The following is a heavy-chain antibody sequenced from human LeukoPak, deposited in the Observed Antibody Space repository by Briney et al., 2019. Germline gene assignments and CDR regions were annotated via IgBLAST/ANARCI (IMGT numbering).Heavy chain of an antibody. CDR1: GFTFSSYE. V-gene: IGHV3-48*03. Sequence: PGGSLRLSCAASGFTFSSYEMNWVRQAPGKGLEWVSYISSSGSTIYYADSVKGRFTISRDNAKNSLYLQMNSLRAEDTAVYYCARVGGSSSWYAPFYYYYGMDVWGQGTTVTVSS. CDR2: ISSSGSTI. D-gene: IGHD6-13*01. J-gene: IGHJ6*02. CDR3: ARVGGSSSWYAPFYYYYGMDV.